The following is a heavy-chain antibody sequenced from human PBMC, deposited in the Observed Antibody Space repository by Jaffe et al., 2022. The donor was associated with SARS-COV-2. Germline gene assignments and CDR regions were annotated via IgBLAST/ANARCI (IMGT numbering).Heavy chain of an antibody. CDR2: ISGDGGST. CDR1: GFTFSSYA. D-gene: IGHD2-2*01. J-gene: IGHJ4*02. V-gene: IGHV3-64*01. CDR3: ARVLTSWCIFDL. Sequence: EVQLVESGGGLVQPGGSLRLSCAASGFTFSSYAMHWVRQAPGKGLEYVSAISGDGGSTYYANSVKGRFTLSRDNSKNTLYLQMGSLRAEDMAVYYCARVLTSWCIFDLWGQGTLVTVSS.